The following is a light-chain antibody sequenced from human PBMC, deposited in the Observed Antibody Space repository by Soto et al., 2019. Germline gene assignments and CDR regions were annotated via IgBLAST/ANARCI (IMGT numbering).Light chain of an antibody. CDR2: EAS. CDR3: QQRTDWVT. Sequence: EIVLTQSPATLSLSPGEIATLSCSASQSVSSYLAWYQQKPGQAPRLLIYEASNRATGIPARFSGSGSGTDFTLTISSLEPEDFAVYSCQQRTDWVTFGGGTKVDIK. CDR1: QSVSSY. V-gene: IGKV3-11*01. J-gene: IGKJ4*01.